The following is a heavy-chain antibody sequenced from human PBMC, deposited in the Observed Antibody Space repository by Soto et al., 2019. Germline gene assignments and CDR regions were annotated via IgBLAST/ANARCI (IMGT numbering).Heavy chain of an antibody. CDR3: ARARGYSSSWYVALDI. J-gene: IGHJ3*02. CDR2: IIPIFGTA. CDR1: GGTFSSYA. V-gene: IGHV1-69*13. D-gene: IGHD6-13*01. Sequence: SVKVSCKASGGTFSSYAISWVRQAPGQGLEWMGGIIPIFGTANYAQKFQGRVTITADESTSTAYMELSSLRSEDTAVYYCARARGYSSSWYVALDIWGQGTMVTVSS.